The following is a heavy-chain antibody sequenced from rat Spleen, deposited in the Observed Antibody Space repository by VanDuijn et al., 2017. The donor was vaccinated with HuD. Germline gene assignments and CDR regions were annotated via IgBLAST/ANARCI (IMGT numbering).Heavy chain of an antibody. CDR3: ARENNWYVMDA. D-gene: IGHD1-10*01. CDR2: ISYDGSNT. CDR1: GFTSSDYD. J-gene: IGHJ4*01. Sequence: EVQLVESDGGLVQPGRSLKLSCVVSGFTSSDYDMTWVRQAPTKGLEWVATISYDGSNTHYRDSVKGRFTISRENAKRTLFLQMDSLRSEDTATYYCARENNWYVMDAWGQGASVTVSS. V-gene: IGHV5-29*01.